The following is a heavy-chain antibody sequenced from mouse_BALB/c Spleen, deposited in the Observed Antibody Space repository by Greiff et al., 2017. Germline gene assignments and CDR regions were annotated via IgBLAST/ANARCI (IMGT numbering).Heavy chain of an antibody. Sequence: EVKLVESGGGLVQPGGSLKLSCAASGFTFSSYTMSWVRQTPEKRLEWVAYISNGGGSTYYPDTVKGRFTISRDNAKNTLYLQMSSLKSEDTAMYYCARHPSYYYGSSFYGDYWGQGTSVTVSS. J-gene: IGHJ4*01. CDR1: GFTFSSYT. CDR3: ARHPSYYYGSSFYGDY. D-gene: IGHD1-1*01. V-gene: IGHV5-12-2*01. CDR2: ISNGGGST.